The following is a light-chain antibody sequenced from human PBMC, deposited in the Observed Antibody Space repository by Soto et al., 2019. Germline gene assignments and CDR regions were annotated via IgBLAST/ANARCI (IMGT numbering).Light chain of an antibody. V-gene: IGKV1-5*01. CDR3: QQYNSYSRT. J-gene: IGKJ1*01. Sequence: DIQMTKSLSTLSASVGDRVTITCRASQSISSWLAWYQQKPGKAPKLLIYDASSLESGVPSRFSGSGSGTEFTLTISSLQPDDFATYYCQQYNSYSRTFGQGTMVDI. CDR2: DAS. CDR1: QSISSW.